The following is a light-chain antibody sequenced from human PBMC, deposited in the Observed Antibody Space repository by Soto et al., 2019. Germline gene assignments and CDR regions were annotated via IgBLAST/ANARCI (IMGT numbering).Light chain of an antibody. CDR3: RSYAGSNGV. J-gene: IGLJ1*01. Sequence: QSALTQPPSASGSPGQSVTISCTGTSSDVGGYNYVSWYQQHPGKAPNLMIYEVSKRPSGVPDRFSGSKSGNTASLTVSGLQAEDEADYYCRSYAGSNGVFGTGTKVTVL. CDR2: EVS. CDR1: SSDVGGYNY. V-gene: IGLV2-8*01.